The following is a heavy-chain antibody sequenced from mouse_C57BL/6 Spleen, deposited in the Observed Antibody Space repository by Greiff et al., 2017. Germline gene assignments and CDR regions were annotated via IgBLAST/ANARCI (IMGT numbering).Heavy chain of an antibody. V-gene: IGHV1-82*01. J-gene: IGHJ4*01. CDR3: ARPFITTVVAPHYYAMDY. CDR2: IYPGDGDT. Sequence: QVQLQQSGPELVKPGASVKISCKASGYAFSSSWMNWVKQRPGKGLELIGRIYPGDGDTNYNGKFKGKATLTADKSSSTAYMQLSSLTSEDSAVYFCARPFITTVVAPHYYAMDYWGQGTSVTVSS. D-gene: IGHD1-1*01. CDR1: GYAFSSSW.